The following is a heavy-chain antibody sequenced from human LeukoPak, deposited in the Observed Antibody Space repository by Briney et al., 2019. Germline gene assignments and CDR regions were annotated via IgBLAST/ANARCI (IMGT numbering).Heavy chain of an antibody. CDR3: AKVQAPRYYDSSGYHFDY. Sequence: GGSLRLSCAASGFTFSSYSMNWVRQAPGKGLEWVSSISSSSSYIYYADSVKGRFTISRDNAKNSLYLQMNSLRAEDTAVYYCAKVQAPRYYDSSGYHFDYWGQGTLVTVSS. CDR1: GFTFSSYS. CDR2: ISSSSSYI. V-gene: IGHV3-21*01. J-gene: IGHJ4*02. D-gene: IGHD3-22*01.